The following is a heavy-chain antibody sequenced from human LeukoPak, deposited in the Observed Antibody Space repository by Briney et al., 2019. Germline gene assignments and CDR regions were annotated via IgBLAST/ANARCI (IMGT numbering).Heavy chain of an antibody. CDR3: ARGELSHPYYYYYGMDV. D-gene: IGHD3-16*02. J-gene: IGHJ6*02. Sequence: ASVKVSCKASGYTFTSYYMHWVRQAPGQGLEWMGIINPSGGSTSYAQKFQGRVTMTRDTSTSTVYMELSSLRSEDTAVYHCARGELSHPYYYYYGMDVWGQGTTVTVSS. V-gene: IGHV1-46*01. CDR2: INPSGGST. CDR1: GYTFTSYY.